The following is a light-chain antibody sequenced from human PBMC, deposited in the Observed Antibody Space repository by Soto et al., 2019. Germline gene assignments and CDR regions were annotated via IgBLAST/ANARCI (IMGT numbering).Light chain of an antibody. V-gene: IGLV2-14*01. Sequence: QSALTQPASVSGSPGQSITISCTGTSSDVGGYNYVSWYQQHPGKAPKLMIYEVSNRPSGVSNRFAGSKSGNTASLTISGRQAEDEADYDCSSYTSSSTLDYVFGTGTKVTVL. CDR3: SSYTSSSTLDYV. J-gene: IGLJ1*01. CDR1: SSDVGGYNY. CDR2: EVS.